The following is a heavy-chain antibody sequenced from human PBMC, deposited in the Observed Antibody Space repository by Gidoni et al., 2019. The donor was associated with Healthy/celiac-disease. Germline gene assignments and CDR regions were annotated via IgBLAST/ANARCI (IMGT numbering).Heavy chain of an antibody. D-gene: IGHD6-19*01. CDR3: ARGEGSGWYPDSN. Sequence: QVQLVESGGGVVQPGRSLRLSCAASGSTFSSYGMHWVRQAPGKGLEWVAVISYDGSNKYYADSVKGRFTISRDNSKNTLYLQMNSLRAEDTAVYYCARGEGSGWYPDSNWGQGTLVTVSS. J-gene: IGHJ4*02. CDR1: GSTFSSYG. V-gene: IGHV3-30*03. CDR2: ISYDGSNK.